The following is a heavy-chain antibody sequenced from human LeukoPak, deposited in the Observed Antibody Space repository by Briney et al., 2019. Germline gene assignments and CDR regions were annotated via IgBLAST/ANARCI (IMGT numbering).Heavy chain of an antibody. V-gene: IGHV3-23*01. J-gene: IGHJ6*03. CDR2: LSSSGGKT. CDR3: AKGACTDTSCYDFASFSHCYYYMDV. Sequence: GGSLRLSCEASGFTFRHHATMWVRQAPGKGLEWVADLSSSGGKTNYADSVKGRFTISRDNSKNSLFLEMNRLRAEDTAVYFCAKGACTDTSCYDFASFSHCYYYMDVWGEGTAVTVSS. D-gene: IGHD2-2*01. CDR1: GFTFRHHA.